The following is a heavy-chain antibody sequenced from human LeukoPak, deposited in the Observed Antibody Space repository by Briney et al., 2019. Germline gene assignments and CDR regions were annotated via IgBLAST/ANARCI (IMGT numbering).Heavy chain of an antibody. CDR1: GGSISSCSYY. D-gene: IGHD3-9*01. V-gene: IGHV4-39*01. J-gene: IGHJ3*02. Sequence: PSETLSLTCTVSGGSISSCSYYWGWIRQPPGKGLEWIGGIYCSGSTYYNLSLKSRFTITVDTSKNQFSLKLNSVTAAHTAVYYCASLLRYYDWRHDTRGAFDIWGQGTMVTVSS. CDR3: ASLLRYYDWRHDTRGAFDI. CDR2: IYCSGST.